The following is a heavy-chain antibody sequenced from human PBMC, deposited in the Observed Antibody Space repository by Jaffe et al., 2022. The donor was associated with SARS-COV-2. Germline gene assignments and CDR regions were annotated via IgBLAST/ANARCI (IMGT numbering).Heavy chain of an antibody. J-gene: IGHJ4*02. CDR1: GFSLSTTGVG. D-gene: IGHD1-26*01. V-gene: IGHV2-5*02. CDR3: AHRRGGGGSFTFDY. Sequence: QITLEESGPTLVKPTQTLTLTCTFSGFSLSTTGVGVGWVRQPPGKALEWLALIYWDEDKHYNPSLKSRLTIMKDTSKNQVVLIMTNMDPVDTATYYCAHRRGGGGSFTFDYWGQGTLVTVSS. CDR2: IYWDEDK.